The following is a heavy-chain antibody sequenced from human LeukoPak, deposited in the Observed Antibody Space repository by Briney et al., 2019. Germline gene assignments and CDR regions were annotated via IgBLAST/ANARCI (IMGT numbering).Heavy chain of an antibody. Sequence: SETLSLTCTVSGGSISSSSYYWGWIRQPPGKGLEWLGEISHTGNTHYNPSLKSRVTVSVDISADMSTTRVSLNLKSVTAADTAIYYCARGPGHSFKYWGQGTRVTVSS. CDR3: ARGPGHSFKY. CDR1: GGSISSSSYY. J-gene: IGHJ4*02. D-gene: IGHD1-1*01. CDR2: ISHTGNT. V-gene: IGHV4-39*07.